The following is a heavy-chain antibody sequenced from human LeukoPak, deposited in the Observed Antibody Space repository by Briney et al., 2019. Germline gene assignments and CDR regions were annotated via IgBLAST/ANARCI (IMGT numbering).Heavy chain of an antibody. J-gene: IGHJ3*02. CDR1: GFTFSSYS. D-gene: IGHD6-13*01. CDR2: ISSSSSYI. V-gene: IGHV3-21*01. Sequence: GGSLRLSCAASGFTFSSYSMNWVRQAPGKGLEWVSSISSSSSYIYYADSVKGRFTISRDNAKNSLYLQMNSLRAEDTAVYYCARDRRIAAAASDAFDIWGQGTMVTVSS. CDR3: ARDRRIAAAASDAFDI.